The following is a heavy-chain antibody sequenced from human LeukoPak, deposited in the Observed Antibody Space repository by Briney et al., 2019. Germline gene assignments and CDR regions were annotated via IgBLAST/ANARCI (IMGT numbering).Heavy chain of an antibody. J-gene: IGHJ5*02. D-gene: IGHD3-22*01. CDR3: ARDNRIVAMDWFDP. CDR2: IYCSGST. CDR1: GGSISSYY. Sequence: SETLSLTCTVSGGSISSYYRSWIRQPPGKGLEWIGYIYCSGSTNYNPSLKSRVTISVDTSKNQFSLKLSSVTAADTAVYYCARDNRIVAMDWFDPWGQGTLVTVSS. V-gene: IGHV4-59*01.